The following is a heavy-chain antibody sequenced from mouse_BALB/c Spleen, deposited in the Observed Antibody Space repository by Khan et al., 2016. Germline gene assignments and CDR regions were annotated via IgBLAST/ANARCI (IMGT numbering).Heavy chain of an antibody. CDR1: GFTFNTYA. CDR3: VRHYYYGSSYAMDY. Sequence: EVQLVESGGGLVQPKGSLKLSCAASGFTFNTYAMNWVRQAPGKGLEWVARIRSKSKNYATYYADSVKDRFTISRDDSQSMLYLQMNNLKTEDTAMYYCVRHYYYGSSYAMDYWGQGTSVTVSS. J-gene: IGHJ4*01. CDR2: IRSKSKNYAT. V-gene: IGHV10-1*02. D-gene: IGHD1-1*01.